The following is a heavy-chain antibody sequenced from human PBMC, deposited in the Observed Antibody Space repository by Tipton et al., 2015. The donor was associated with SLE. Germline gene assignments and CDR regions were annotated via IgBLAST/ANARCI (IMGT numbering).Heavy chain of an antibody. CDR2: IYYRGST. D-gene: IGHD3-9*01. V-gene: IGHV4-31*03. J-gene: IGHJ4*02. CDR1: GDSISTDDYY. CDR3: ARTGILTGADY. Sequence: TLSLTCTVSGDSISTDDYYWSWIRQHPGKGLEWLGYIYYRGSTNYSPSLKSRVTISVDTSKNQFSLKLSSVTAADTAVYYCARTGILTGADYWGQGTLVTVSS.